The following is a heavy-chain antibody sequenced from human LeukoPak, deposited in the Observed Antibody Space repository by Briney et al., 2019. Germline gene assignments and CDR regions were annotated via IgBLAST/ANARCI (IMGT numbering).Heavy chain of an antibody. Sequence: PGRSLRLSCAASGFTFDDYAMHWVQQAPGKGLEWVSGISGSGGSTYYADSVKGRFTISRDNSKNTLYLQMNSLRAEDTAVYYCGNYYDSSGYLDYWGQGTLVTVSS. CDR1: GFTFDDYA. J-gene: IGHJ4*02. CDR2: ISGSGGST. CDR3: GNYYDSSGYLDY. D-gene: IGHD3-22*01. V-gene: IGHV3-23*01.